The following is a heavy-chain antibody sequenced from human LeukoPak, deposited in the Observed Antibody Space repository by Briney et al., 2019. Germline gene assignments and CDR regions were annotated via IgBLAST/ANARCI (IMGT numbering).Heavy chain of an antibody. Sequence: SETLSLTCTVSGGSISSYYWSWIRQPPGKGLEWIGYIYYRGSTYYNPSLKSRVTISVDTSKTHFSLKLSFVTAADTAVYYCARSDPISATGTGNSLDYWGHGTQVTVSS. CDR1: GGSISSYY. CDR2: IYYRGST. D-gene: IGHD6-13*01. J-gene: IGHJ4*01. CDR3: ARSDPISATGTGNSLDY. V-gene: IGHV4-59*01.